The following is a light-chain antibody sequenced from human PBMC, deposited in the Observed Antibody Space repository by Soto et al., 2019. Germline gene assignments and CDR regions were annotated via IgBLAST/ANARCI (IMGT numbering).Light chain of an antibody. V-gene: IGLV2-14*01. CDR3: SSYTSSSTRV. CDR2: DVS. CDR1: SNDIGGYNF. Sequence: QSALTQPASVAGSPGQSITIPCNGTSNDIGGYNFVSWFQQHPGKAPKLMIYDVSNRPSGVSNRFSGSKSGNTASLTISGLQAEDEADYYCSSYTSSSTRVFGTGTKVTVL. J-gene: IGLJ1*01.